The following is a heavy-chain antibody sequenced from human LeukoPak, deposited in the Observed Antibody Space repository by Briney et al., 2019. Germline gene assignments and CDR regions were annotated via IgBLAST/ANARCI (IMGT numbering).Heavy chain of an antibody. CDR3: ARKGGTRGPLNY. J-gene: IGHJ4*02. D-gene: IGHD2-8*01. Sequence: PGESLRLSCAASVFTFSNYWMSWVRQAPGKGLEWVANIKQDGSETYYVDSVKGRFTISRDNAKSSLFLQMNSLTAEDTAVYYCARKGGTRGPLNYWGQGTLVTVSS. V-gene: IGHV3-7*01. CDR2: IKQDGSET. CDR1: VFTFSNYW.